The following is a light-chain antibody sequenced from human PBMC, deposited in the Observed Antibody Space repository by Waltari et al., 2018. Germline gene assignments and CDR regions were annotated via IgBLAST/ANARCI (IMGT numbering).Light chain of an antibody. CDR3: SSFAGRWV. J-gene: IGLJ3*02. CDR2: EVT. CDR1: SSDLAHYTF. V-gene: IGLV2-8*01. Sequence: QSALTQPPSASGSPGQSATTPCPGTSSDLAHYTFVSWYQQHPGKAPKVIIYEVTKRSSGVPDRFSGSKSGNTASLTVSGLQAEDEADYYCSSFAGRWVFGGGTKLTVL.